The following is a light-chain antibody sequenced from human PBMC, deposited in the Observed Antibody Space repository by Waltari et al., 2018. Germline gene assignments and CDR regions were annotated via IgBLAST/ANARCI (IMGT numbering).Light chain of an antibody. CDR2: GKI. CDR3: NSRDTNNHWV. J-gene: IGLJ3*02. Sequence: SSELTQDPAVSVALGQTVRITCQGDSLRSYFTSWYQQKPGQAPVLVMYGKIIRPSGIPDRISGSRSGNTASLTITGTQAEDEADYYCNSRDTNNHWVFGGGTKLTVL. CDR1: SLRSYF. V-gene: IGLV3-19*01.